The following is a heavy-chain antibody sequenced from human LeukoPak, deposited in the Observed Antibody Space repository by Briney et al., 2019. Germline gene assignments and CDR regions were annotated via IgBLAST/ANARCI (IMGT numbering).Heavy chain of an antibody. CDR2: IYYSGST. CDR1: GGSFSGYY. J-gene: IGHJ6*03. V-gene: IGHV4-59*01. Sequence: PSETLSLTCAVYGGSFSGYYWSWIRQPPGKGLEWIGYIYYSGSTNYNPSLKSRVTISVDTSKNQFSLKLSSVTAADTAVYYCARDRYYYGSGSYYMDVWGKGTTVTISS. D-gene: IGHD3-10*01. CDR3: ARDRYYYGSGSYYMDV.